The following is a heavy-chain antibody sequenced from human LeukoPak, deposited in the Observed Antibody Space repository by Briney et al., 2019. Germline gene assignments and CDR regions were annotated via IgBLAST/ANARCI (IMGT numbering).Heavy chain of an antibody. CDR3: ARHRSGSPVSAFDI. V-gene: IGHV4-38-2*01. Sequence: SETLSLTCAVSGYSNSSGYYWGWIRQPPGKGLEWIGSIYHSGSTYYNPSLKSRVTISVDTSKNQFSLKLSSVTAADTAVYYCARHRSGSPVSAFDIWGQGTMVTVSS. D-gene: IGHD1-26*01. J-gene: IGHJ3*02. CDR1: GYSNSSGYY. CDR2: IYHSGST.